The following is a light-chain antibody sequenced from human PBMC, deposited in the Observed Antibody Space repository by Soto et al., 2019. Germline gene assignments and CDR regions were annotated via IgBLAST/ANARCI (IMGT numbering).Light chain of an antibody. CDR1: QSVSSSY. V-gene: IGKV3-20*01. CDR2: GAS. CDR3: QQYGNSTVT. Sequence: EILLTQSPGTLSWSPGERATLSCRASQSVSSSYLAWYQKKTGQAPRLLIYGASSRATGIPERFSGSGYGTDLTITISRMEAEDFEVYYCQQYGNSTVTFGQGTKVDIK. J-gene: IGKJ1*01.